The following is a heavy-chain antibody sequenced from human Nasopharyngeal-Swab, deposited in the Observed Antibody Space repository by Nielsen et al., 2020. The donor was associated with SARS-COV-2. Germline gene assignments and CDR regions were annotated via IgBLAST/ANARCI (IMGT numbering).Heavy chain of an antibody. Sequence: GASLNISCAASGSSFSTSWMTWVRQAPGKGLEWVANIKQDGSEKYYVDSVKGRFTVSRDNPKNLLYLQVNRLRAEDTAVYYCARQGVFVPAYFHQYYMDVWGKGTTVTVSS. V-gene: IGHV3-7*03. D-gene: IGHD3-16*02. CDR3: ARQGVFVPAYFHQYYMDV. CDR1: GSSFSTSW. J-gene: IGHJ6*03. CDR2: IKQDGSEK.